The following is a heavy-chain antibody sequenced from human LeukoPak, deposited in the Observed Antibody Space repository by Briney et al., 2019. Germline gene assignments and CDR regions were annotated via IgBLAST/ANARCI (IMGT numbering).Heavy chain of an antibody. CDR1: GFTFSSYS. J-gene: IGHJ6*02. CDR3: ARVRSGSSAGNYGMDV. D-gene: IGHD1-26*01. CDR2: INSDGSST. Sequence: GGSLRLSCAASGFTFSSYSMNWVRQAPGKGLVWVSRINSDGSSTTYADSVKGRFTISRDNAKNTLYVQMNGLRAEDTAVYCCARVRSGSSAGNYGMDVWGQGTTVTVSS. V-gene: IGHV3-74*01.